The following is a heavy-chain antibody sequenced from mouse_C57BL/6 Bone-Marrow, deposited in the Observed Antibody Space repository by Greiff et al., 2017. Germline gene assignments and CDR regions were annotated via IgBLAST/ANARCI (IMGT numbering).Heavy chain of an antibody. CDR3: ARRDYGNYYWYFDV. CDR2: IYPGSGST. CDR1: GYTFTSYW. V-gene: IGHV1-55*01. J-gene: IGHJ1*03. D-gene: IGHD2-1*01. Sequence: QVQLQQPGAELVKPGASVKMSKASGYTFTSYWITWVKQRPGQGLEWIGDIYPGSGSTNYNEKFKSKATLTVDTSSSTAYMQLSSLTSEDSAVYYCARRDYGNYYWYFDVWGTGTTVTVSS.